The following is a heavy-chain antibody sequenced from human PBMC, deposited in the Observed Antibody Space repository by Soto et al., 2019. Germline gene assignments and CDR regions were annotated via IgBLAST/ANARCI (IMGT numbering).Heavy chain of an antibody. J-gene: IGHJ4*02. V-gene: IGHV3-9*01. D-gene: IGHD2-8*01. CDR3: ASSFCSNVNCYIGSYFDH. CDR1: GFSFADHA. CDR2: ISWNSDTI. Sequence: EVQLVESGGGLVQPGRSLRVSCVASGFSFADHAIQWVRQAPGKGLEWVSGISWNSDTIEYADSVKGRFTISRDNARNSVYLQMNGLRPEDTAFYYCASSFCSNVNCYIGSYFDHWGQGTLVTVSS.